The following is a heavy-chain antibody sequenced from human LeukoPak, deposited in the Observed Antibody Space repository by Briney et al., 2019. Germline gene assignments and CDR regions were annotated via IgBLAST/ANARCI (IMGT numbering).Heavy chain of an antibody. J-gene: IGHJ2*01. V-gene: IGHV3-48*03. D-gene: IGHD3-10*01. Sequence: GGSLRLSCAASGFTFSSYEMNWVRQAPGKGLEWVSYISSSGSTIYYADSVKGRFTISRDNAKNSLYLQMNSLRAEDTAVYYCARVRLGYYYGRSWYFDLWGRGTLVTVSS. CDR1: GFTFSSYE. CDR2: ISSSGSTI. CDR3: ARVRLGYYYGRSWYFDL.